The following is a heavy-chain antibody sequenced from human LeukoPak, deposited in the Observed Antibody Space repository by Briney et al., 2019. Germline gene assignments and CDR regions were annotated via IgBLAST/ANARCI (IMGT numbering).Heavy chain of an antibody. Sequence: SVKVSCKASGGTFSNYAISWVRQAPGQGLEWMGGIIPIFGTANYAQKFQGRVTITADESTSTAYMELSSLRSEDTAVYYCARGPHGVLRSYGSGSYFDYWGQGTLVTVSS. CDR3: ARGPHGVLRSYGSGSYFDY. V-gene: IGHV1-69*01. CDR1: GGTFSNYA. J-gene: IGHJ4*02. D-gene: IGHD3-10*01. CDR2: IIPIFGTA.